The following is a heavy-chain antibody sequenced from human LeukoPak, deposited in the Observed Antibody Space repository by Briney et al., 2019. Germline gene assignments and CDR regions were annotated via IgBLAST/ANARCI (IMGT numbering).Heavy chain of an antibody. J-gene: IGHJ4*02. V-gene: IGHV1-2*02. CDR3: AAAYYYDSSGYSALDY. CDR1: GYTFTGYY. CDR2: TNPNSGGT. D-gene: IGHD3-22*01. Sequence: ASLKVSCKASGYTFTGYYMHWVRQAPGQGLEWMGWTNPNSGGTNYAQKFQGRVTMTRDTSISTAYMELSRLRSDDTAVYYCAAAYYYDSSGYSALDYWGQGTLVTVSS.